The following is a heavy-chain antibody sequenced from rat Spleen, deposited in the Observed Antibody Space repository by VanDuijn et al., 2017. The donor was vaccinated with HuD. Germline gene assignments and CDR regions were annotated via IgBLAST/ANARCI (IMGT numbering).Heavy chain of an antibody. CDR2: ISPSGGST. Sequence: EVQLVESGGGLVQPGRSMKLSCAASGFTFSHYDMAWVRQAPKKGLEWVASISPSGGSTYYPDSVQGRFTISRHNAKSTLYLQMDSRRSEDTATYYCVRHGYTRYYFDYWGQGVMVTVSS. J-gene: IGHJ2*01. V-gene: IGHV5-25*01. CDR3: VRHGYTRYYFDY. CDR1: GFTFSHYD. D-gene: IGHD1-9*01.